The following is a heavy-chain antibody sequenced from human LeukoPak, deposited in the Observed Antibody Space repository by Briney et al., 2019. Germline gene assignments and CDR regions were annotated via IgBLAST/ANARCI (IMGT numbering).Heavy chain of an antibody. CDR3: ARDRCSSTSCYFQH. CDR2: IYSGGST. Sequence: PGGSLRLSCAASGFTVSSNYMSWVRQAPGKGLEWVSVIYSGGSTYYADSVKGRFTISRDNAKNSLYLQMNSLRAEDTAVYYCARDRCSSTSCYFQHWGQGTLVTVSS. D-gene: IGHD2-2*01. J-gene: IGHJ1*01. CDR1: GFTVSSNY. V-gene: IGHV3-53*01.